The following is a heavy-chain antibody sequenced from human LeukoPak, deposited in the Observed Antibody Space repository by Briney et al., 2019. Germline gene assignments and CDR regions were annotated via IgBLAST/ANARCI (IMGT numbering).Heavy chain of an antibody. CDR2: INPNCSGT. Sequence: ALVKVSCKASGYTFTGSYMPWVRQAPGHGREWVGRINPNCSGTKYEQKSQGRVTMTRDTSISTAYMELSRLRSDDTAVYYGARRGSSSADYWGQGNLVTVSS. V-gene: IGHV1-2*06. CDR1: GYTFTGSY. J-gene: IGHJ4*02. D-gene: IGHD6-6*01. CDR3: ARRGSSSADY.